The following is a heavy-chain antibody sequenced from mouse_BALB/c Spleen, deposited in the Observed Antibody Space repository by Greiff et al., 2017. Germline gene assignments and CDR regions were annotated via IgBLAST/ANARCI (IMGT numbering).Heavy chain of an antibody. Sequence: EVQRVESGGGLVQPGGSRKLSCAASGFTFSDYGMAWVRQAPGKGPEWVAFISNLAYSIYYADTVTGRFTISRENAKNTLYLEMSSLRSEDTAMYYCARDYGSLYYFDYWGQGTTLTVSS. CDR3: ARDYGSLYYFDY. D-gene: IGHD1-1*01. J-gene: IGHJ2*01. V-gene: IGHV5-15*02. CDR2: ISNLAYSI. CDR1: GFTFSDYG.